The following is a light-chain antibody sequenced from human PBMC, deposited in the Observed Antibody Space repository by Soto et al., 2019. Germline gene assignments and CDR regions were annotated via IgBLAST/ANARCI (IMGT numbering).Light chain of an antibody. V-gene: IGKV3-15*01. CDR1: ESLSTY. J-gene: IGKJ2*01. CDR3: QSYNDWPFT. CDR2: GAS. Sequence: EIVMTQSPATLSVSPGERVTLSCRASESLSTYLAWYQQKPGQAPRLLIYGASTKATGIPARFSGSGSATEVTLTISSPQSDDFAVYYWQSYNDWPFTFGQGTKLEI.